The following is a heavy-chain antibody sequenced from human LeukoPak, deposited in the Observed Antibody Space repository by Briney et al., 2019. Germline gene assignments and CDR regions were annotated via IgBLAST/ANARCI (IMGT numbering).Heavy chain of an antibody. CDR3: ARDPPEENYYDSSGYSFYFDY. V-gene: IGHV3-11*04. CDR2: ISSSGSTI. CDR1: GFTFSDYY. J-gene: IGHJ4*02. D-gene: IGHD3-22*01. Sequence: GGSLRLSCAASGFTFSDYYMSWVSQAPGKGLEWVSYISSSGSTIYYADSVKGRFTISRDNAKNSLYLQMNSLRAEDTAVYYCARDPPEENYYDSSGYSFYFDYWGQGTLVTVSS.